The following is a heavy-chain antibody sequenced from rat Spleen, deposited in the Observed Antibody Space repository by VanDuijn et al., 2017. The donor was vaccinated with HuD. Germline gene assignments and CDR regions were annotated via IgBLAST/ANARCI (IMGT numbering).Heavy chain of an antibody. V-gene: IGHV5-58*01. J-gene: IGHJ2*01. Sequence: EVQLVETGGGLVQPGRSLKLSCLASGFTFSRYWMFWVRQAPGKGLEWISSINPDGGRTYYPDSVRGRFTISRDNAETTVYLQMNSLRSEDTATYYCATPLPHWGQGVMVTVSS. CDR2: INPDGGRT. D-gene: IGHD1-4*01. CDR3: ATPLPH. CDR1: GFTFSRYW.